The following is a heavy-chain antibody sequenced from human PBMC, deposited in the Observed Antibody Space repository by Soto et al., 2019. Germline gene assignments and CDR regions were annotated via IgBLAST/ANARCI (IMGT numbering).Heavy chain of an antibody. CDR2: ISGSGIST. CDR3: AKDLVPGIAAAGTSGSFDY. V-gene: IGHV3-23*01. CDR1: GFTFRSYA. D-gene: IGHD6-13*01. J-gene: IGHJ4*02. Sequence: GGSLRLSCAASGFTFRSYAMSWVRQAPGKGLEWVSGISGSGISTHYADSVKGRFTISRDNSKNTLYLQMNSLRAEDTAVYYCAKDLVPGIAAAGTSGSFDYWGQGTLVTVSS.